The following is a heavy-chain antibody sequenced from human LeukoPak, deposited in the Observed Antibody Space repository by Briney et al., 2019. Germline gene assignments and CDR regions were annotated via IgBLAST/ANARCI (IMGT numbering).Heavy chain of an antibody. Sequence: ASVKVSCKASGYTFTSYGISWVRQAPGQGLEWMGWISAYNGNTKQAQKLQGRVTMTTDTSTSTAYMELRSLRSDDTAVYYCAIAHYYDSRGYPRDYWGQGTLVTVSS. CDR1: GYTFTSYG. CDR3: AIAHYYDSRGYPRDY. D-gene: IGHD3-22*01. CDR2: ISAYNGNT. J-gene: IGHJ4*02. V-gene: IGHV1-18*01.